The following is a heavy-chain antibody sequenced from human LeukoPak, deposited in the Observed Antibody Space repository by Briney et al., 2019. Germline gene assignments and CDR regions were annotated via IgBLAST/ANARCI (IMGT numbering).Heavy chain of an antibody. Sequence: PGGSLRLSCAASGFTFSSYSMNWVRQAPGKGLEWVSSISSSSSYIYYADSVKGRFTISRDNAKNSLYLQMNSLRAEDTAVYYCVRGIRDYGGNSYYFDYWGQGTLVTVYS. CDR2: ISSSSSYI. V-gene: IGHV3-21*01. CDR3: VRGIRDYGGNSYYFDY. CDR1: GFTFSSYS. J-gene: IGHJ4*02. D-gene: IGHD4-23*01.